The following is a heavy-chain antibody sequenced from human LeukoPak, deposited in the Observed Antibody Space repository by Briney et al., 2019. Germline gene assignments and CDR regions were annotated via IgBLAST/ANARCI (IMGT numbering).Heavy chain of an antibody. CDR3: AKNGGGQCYSHLDS. CDR2: ISGSGGST. CDR1: GFTFSNYA. Sequence: PGGSLRLSCAASGFTFSNYAMTWVRQAPGKGLEWVSGISGSGGSTYYVDSVKGRFTISRDNSKNTLYLQMSSLREEDTALYFCAKNGGGQCYSHLDSWGQGNLVTVSS. V-gene: IGHV3-23*01. J-gene: IGHJ4*02. D-gene: IGHD2-21*01.